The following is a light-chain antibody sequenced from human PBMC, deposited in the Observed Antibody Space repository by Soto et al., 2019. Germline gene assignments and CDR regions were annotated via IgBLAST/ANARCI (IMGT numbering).Light chain of an antibody. Sequence: DIQMTQSPSTLSASVGDRVTTTCRAIQSIDIWLAWYQQRPGKAPNLLIYRASTLESGVQSRFSGSGSGTEFTLTISSLQPDDFATYYCQQYSHYYTFGQGTKLEI. J-gene: IGKJ2*01. CDR1: QSIDIW. CDR3: QQYSHYYT. V-gene: IGKV1-5*03. CDR2: RAS.